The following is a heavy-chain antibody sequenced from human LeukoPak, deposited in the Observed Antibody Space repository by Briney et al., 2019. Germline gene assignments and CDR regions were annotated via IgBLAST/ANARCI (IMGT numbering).Heavy chain of an antibody. CDR2: ISSSSSYI. V-gene: IGHV3-21*04. D-gene: IGHD2-15*01. J-gene: IGHJ4*02. CDR3: AKDPYCSGGSCYSTYYYDSSGYHTSDY. Sequence: GGSLRLSCAASGFTFSSYSMNWVRQAPGKGLEWVSSISSSSSYIYYADSVKGRFTISRDNSKNTLYLQMNSLRAEDTAVYYCAKDPYCSGGSCYSTYYYDSSGYHTSDYWGQGTLVTVSS. CDR1: GFTFSSYS.